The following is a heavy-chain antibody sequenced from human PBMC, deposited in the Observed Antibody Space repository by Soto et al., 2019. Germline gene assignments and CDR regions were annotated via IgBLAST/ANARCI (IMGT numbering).Heavy chain of an antibody. CDR3: ARHAPPQYSGSYPDDWFDP. V-gene: IGHV4-39*01. CDR2: IYYSGST. Sequence: SETLSLTCTVSGGSISSSSYYWGSIRQPPGKGLEWIGSIYYSGSTYYNPSLKSRVTISVDTSKNQISLKLSSVTAADTAVYYCARHAPPQYSGSYPDDWFDPWGQGTLVTVS. CDR1: GGSISSSSYY. J-gene: IGHJ5*02. D-gene: IGHD1-26*01.